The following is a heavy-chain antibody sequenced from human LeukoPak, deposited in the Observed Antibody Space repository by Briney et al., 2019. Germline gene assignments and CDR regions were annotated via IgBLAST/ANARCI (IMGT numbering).Heavy chain of an antibody. J-gene: IGHJ4*02. V-gene: IGHV1-69*13. D-gene: IGHD3-3*01. CDR1: GGTFSSYA. Sequence: EASVKVSCKASGGTFSSYAISWVRQAPGQGLEWMGGIIPIFGTANYAQKFQGRVTITADESTSTAYMELRSLRSDDTAVYYCARSPNLSWYYDFWSGPHYYFDYWGQGTLVTVSS. CDR2: IIPIFGTA. CDR3: ARSPNLSWYYDFWSGPHYYFDY.